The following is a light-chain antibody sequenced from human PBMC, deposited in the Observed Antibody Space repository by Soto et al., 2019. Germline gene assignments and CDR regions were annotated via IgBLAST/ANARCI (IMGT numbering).Light chain of an antibody. CDR1: QSITSH. CDR3: QQSHSAPLT. J-gene: IGKJ4*01. V-gene: IGKV1-39*01. Sequence: QMTQSPSSLFASVGDRVTITCRSSQSITSHINWYQQKVGQSPKLLIYAASTLQSGVPPRFSGSGSGTEFSLTISGLQREDFATYYCQQSHSAPLTFGGGTKVELK. CDR2: AAS.